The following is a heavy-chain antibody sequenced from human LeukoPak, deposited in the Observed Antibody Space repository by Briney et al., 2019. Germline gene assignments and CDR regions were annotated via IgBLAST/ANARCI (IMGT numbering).Heavy chain of an antibody. J-gene: IGHJ4*02. V-gene: IGHV4-34*01. CDR2: INHSGST. CDR3: ARGVRTIFGVVIIRDYFDY. Sequence: SETLSLTCAVYGGSFSGYYWSWIRQPPGKGLEWIGEINHSGSTNYNPSLKSRVTISVDTSKNQFSLKLSSVTAADTAVYYCARGVRTIFGVVIIRDYFDYWGQGTLVTVPS. D-gene: IGHD3-3*01. CDR1: GGSFSGYY.